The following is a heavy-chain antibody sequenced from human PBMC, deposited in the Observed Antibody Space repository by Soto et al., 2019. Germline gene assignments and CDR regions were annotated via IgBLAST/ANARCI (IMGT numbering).Heavy chain of an antibody. D-gene: IGHD2-15*01. CDR2: IYYSGST. V-gene: IGHV4-61*01. CDR3: ARAGRYCSKYFFDY. Sequence: QVPLQESGPGLVKPSETLSLTCTVSGGSVSSGSYYWSWIRQPPGKGLEWIGYIYYSGSTNYNPSLKSRVTISVDTSKNQFSLKLSSVTAAHTAVYYCARAGRYCSKYFFDYWGQGTLVTVSS. J-gene: IGHJ4*02. CDR1: GGSVSSGSYY.